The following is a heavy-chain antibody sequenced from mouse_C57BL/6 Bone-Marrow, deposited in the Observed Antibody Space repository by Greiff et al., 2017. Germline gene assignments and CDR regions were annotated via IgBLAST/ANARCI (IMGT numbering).Heavy chain of an antibody. V-gene: IGHV14-4*01. CDR2: IDPENGDT. CDR1: GFNIKDDY. J-gene: IGHJ2*01. CDR3: TVSAFITTGRGGY. Sequence: VQLQQSGAELVRPGASVKLSCTASGFNIKDDYMHWVKQRPEPGLEWIGWIDPENGDTEYASKFQGKATITADTSSNTAYLQLSCLTSEDTADYYCTVSAFITTGRGGYWGQGTTLTVSS. D-gene: IGHD1-1*01.